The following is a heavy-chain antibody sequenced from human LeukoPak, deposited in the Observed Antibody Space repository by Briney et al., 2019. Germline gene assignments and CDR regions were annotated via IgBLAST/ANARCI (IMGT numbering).Heavy chain of an antibody. V-gene: IGHV3-15*01. CDR1: GFTFSNAW. CDR2: INSKTDGGTT. Sequence: GGPLRLSCAASGFTFSNAWMSWVRQAPGKGLEWVGRINSKTDGGTTDYAAPVKGRFTISRDDSKNTLYLQMNSLKTEDTAVYYCTTRGPTYYYDSSGYFRDYWGQGTLVTVSS. D-gene: IGHD3-22*01. CDR3: TTRGPTYYYDSSGYFRDY. J-gene: IGHJ4*02.